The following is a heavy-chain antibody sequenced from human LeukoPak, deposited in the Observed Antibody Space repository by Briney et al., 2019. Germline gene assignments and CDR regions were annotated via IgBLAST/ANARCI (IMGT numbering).Heavy chain of an antibody. CDR2: ISAYNGNT. J-gene: IGHJ4*02. Sequence: ASVKVSCKTSGYIFTDYYMHWVRQAPGQGLEWMGWISAYNGNTNYAQKLQGRVTMTTDTSTSTAYMELRSLRSDDTAVYYCARGGYSYGSVVDYWGQGTLVTVSS. V-gene: IGHV1-18*04. D-gene: IGHD5-18*01. CDR1: GYIFTDYY. CDR3: ARGGYSYGSVVDY.